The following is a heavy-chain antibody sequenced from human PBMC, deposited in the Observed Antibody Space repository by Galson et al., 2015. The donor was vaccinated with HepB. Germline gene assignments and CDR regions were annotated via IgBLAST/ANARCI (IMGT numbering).Heavy chain of an antibody. CDR3: ARSPSKYYYDSSGYCAFDI. CDR1: GGTFSSYA. V-gene: IGHV1-69*13. D-gene: IGHD3-22*01. Sequence: SVKVSCKASGGTFSSYAISWVRQAPGQGLEWMGGIIPIFGTANYAQKFQGRVTITADESTSTAYMELSSLRSEDTAVYYCARSPSKYYYDSSGYCAFDIWGQGTMVTVSS. CDR2: IIPIFGTA. J-gene: IGHJ3*02.